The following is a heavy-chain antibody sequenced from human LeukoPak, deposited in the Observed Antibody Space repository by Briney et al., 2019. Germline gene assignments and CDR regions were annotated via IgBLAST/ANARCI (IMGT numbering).Heavy chain of an antibody. Sequence: ASVKVSCKASGYAFTSHGISWVRQAPGQGLEWLGWINPNSGATIYAQKFQGWVTMTRDTSISTAYMELSRLRSDDTAVYYCARPHYDSSGYQFDYWGQGTLVTVSS. CDR3: ARPHYDSSGYQFDY. CDR2: INPNSGAT. CDR1: GYAFTSHG. V-gene: IGHV1-2*04. J-gene: IGHJ4*02. D-gene: IGHD3-22*01.